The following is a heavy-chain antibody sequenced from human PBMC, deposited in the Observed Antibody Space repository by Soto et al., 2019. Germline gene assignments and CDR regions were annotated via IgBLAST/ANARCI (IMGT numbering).Heavy chain of an antibody. CDR3: ARRGSGSYYDS. D-gene: IGHD1-26*01. J-gene: IGHJ4*02. Sequence: EVQLLESGGGLVQPGGSLSLSCAASGFTFSSYAMRWVRQAPVKGLEWVSAISGSGDSTYYADSVKGRFTISRDNSKNTLYLQMNTLRAEDTAVYYCARRGSGSYYDSWGQGTLVTVSS. V-gene: IGHV3-23*01. CDR1: GFTFSSYA. CDR2: ISGSGDST.